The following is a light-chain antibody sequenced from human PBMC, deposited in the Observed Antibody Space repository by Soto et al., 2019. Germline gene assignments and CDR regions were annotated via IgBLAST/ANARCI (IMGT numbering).Light chain of an antibody. CDR3: TSHAGSNYAFL. CDR1: SSDVGGYDC. CDR2: EVN. V-gene: IGLV2-8*01. J-gene: IGLJ1*01. Sequence: QSALTQPPSASGSPGQSVTISCTGTSSDVGGYDCVSWYQHHPGKAPKLVIYEVNKRPSGVPDRFSGSKSGNTASLTVSGLQAEDEADYYCTSHAGSNYAFLFGTGTKVTVL.